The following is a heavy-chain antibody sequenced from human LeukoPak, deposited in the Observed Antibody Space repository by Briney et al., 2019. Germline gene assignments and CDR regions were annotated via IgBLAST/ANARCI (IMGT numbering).Heavy chain of an antibody. CDR1: GFTFSSYA. Sequence: QTGGSLRLSCAASGFTFSSYAMSWVRQAPGEGLEWVSAISGSGGSTYYADSVKGRFTISGDNSKNTLYLQMNSLRAEDTAVYYCAKDGAGSQSYCSSTSCYVDYWGQGTLVTVSS. D-gene: IGHD2-2*01. J-gene: IGHJ4*02. CDR2: ISGSGGST. V-gene: IGHV3-23*01. CDR3: AKDGAGSQSYCSSTSCYVDY.